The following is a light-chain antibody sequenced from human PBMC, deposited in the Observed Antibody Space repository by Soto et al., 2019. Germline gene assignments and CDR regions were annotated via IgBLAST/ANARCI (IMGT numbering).Light chain of an antibody. J-gene: IGKJ4*01. Sequence: DIQMTQSPSTLSASVGDRVTITCRASQSVDTCLAWYQQKPGKAPKLLIYEASNLETGVPSRFSGSGSGRSFTFSISSLQPEDIATYYCQQCDDFITFGGGTRIEIK. CDR3: QQCDDFIT. V-gene: IGKV1-33*01. CDR2: EAS. CDR1: QSVDTC.